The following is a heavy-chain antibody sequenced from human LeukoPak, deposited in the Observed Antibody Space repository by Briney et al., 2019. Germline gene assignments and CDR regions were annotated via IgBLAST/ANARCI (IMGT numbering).Heavy chain of an antibody. CDR1: GFTFSSYT. V-gene: IGHV3-21*01. D-gene: IGHD6-6*01. Sequence: PVGSLRLSSVASGFTFSSYTMNWFRQAPGKGLEWVSSIRSSSSYIYYADSVKGRFTISRDNAKNSLYLQMNSLRAEDTAVYYCARDACNSSSGICHDYYYMDVWGKGTTVTVSS. CDR2: IRSSSSYI. CDR3: ARDACNSSSGICHDYYYMDV. J-gene: IGHJ6*03.